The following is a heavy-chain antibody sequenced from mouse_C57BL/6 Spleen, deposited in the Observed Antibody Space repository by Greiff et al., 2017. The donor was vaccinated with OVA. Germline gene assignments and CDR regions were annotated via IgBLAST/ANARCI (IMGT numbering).Heavy chain of an antibody. Sequence: EVQLQQSGPVLVKPGASVKISCKASGYSFTGYYMNWVKQSPEKSLEWIGEINPSTGGTTYNQKFKAKATLTVDKSSSTAYMQLKSLTSEDSAVYYGARDDGSFAYWGQGTLVTVSA. CDR3: ARDDGSFAY. CDR2: INPSTGGT. J-gene: IGHJ3*01. D-gene: IGHD2-3*01. CDR1: GYSFTGYY. V-gene: IGHV1-42*01.